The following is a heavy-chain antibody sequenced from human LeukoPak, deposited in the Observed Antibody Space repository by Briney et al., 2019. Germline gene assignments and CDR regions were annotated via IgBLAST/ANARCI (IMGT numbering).Heavy chain of an antibody. J-gene: IGHJ6*03. CDR2: ISSISSSST. CDR1: GFTFSSYS. V-gene: IGHV3-48*04. D-gene: IGHD3-10*01. CDR3: ARVLITMVRGAMLHYNYYYYMDV. Sequence: GGSLRLSCAASGFTFSSYSMNWVRQAPGKGLEWVSYISSISSSSTYYADSVKGRLTISRDNAKNSLYLQMNSLRAEDTAVYYCARVLITMVRGAMLHYNYYYYMDVWGKGTTVTISS.